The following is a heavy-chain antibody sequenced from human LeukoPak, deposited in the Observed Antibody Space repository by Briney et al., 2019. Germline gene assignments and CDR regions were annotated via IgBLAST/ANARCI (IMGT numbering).Heavy chain of an antibody. V-gene: IGHV3-23*01. D-gene: IGHD6-19*01. CDR1: GFTFSNYA. Sequence: EGSLRLSCAASGFTFSNYAMSWVRQAPGKGLEWVSGVSGSGGSTYYADSVKGRFTISRDNSKNTLYLQMNSLRAEDTAVYYCAKGAVAGGGYWGQGTLVTVSS. CDR3: AKGAVAGGGY. J-gene: IGHJ4*02. CDR2: VSGSGGST.